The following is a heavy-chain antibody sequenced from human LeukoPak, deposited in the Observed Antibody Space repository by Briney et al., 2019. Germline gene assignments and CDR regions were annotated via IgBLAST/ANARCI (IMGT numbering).Heavy chain of an antibody. Sequence: GGSLRLSCAASGFIFSSYGMHWVRQAPGKGLEWVAVIWYDGSNKYYADSVKGRFTISRDNSKSKLFLQMNSLRVEDTAVYYCAKRGGSDGWGAFEIWGQGTMVTVSS. CDR3: AKRGGSDGWGAFEI. D-gene: IGHD5-24*01. J-gene: IGHJ3*02. CDR2: IWYDGSNK. CDR1: GFIFSSYG. V-gene: IGHV3-33*06.